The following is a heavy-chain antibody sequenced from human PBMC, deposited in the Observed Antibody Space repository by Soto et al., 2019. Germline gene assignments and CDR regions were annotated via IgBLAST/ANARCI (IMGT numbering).Heavy chain of an antibody. Sequence: GESLKISCKGSGYSFTSYWIGWVRQMPGKGLEWMGIIYPADSDTRYSPSFQGQVTISADKSISTAYLRWNSLKASDTAIYYCARSREYSFGYKSPFDVWGQGTTVTVSS. D-gene: IGHD5-18*01. CDR3: ARSREYSFGYKSPFDV. V-gene: IGHV5-51*01. CDR2: IYPADSDT. CDR1: GYSFTSYW. J-gene: IGHJ3*01.